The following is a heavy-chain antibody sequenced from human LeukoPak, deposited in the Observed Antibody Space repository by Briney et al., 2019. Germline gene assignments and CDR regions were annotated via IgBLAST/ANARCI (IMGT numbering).Heavy chain of an antibody. V-gene: IGHV3-33*01. J-gene: IGHJ4*02. CDR3: ARVAVVPAAIF. CDR1: GFTFSSYG. Sequence: GRSLRLSCAASGFTFSSYGMHWVRQAPGKGLEWAAVIWYDGSNKYYADSVKGRFTISRDNSKNTLYLQMNSLRAEDTAVYYCARVAVVPAAIFWGQGTLVTVSS. D-gene: IGHD2-2*01. CDR2: IWYDGSNK.